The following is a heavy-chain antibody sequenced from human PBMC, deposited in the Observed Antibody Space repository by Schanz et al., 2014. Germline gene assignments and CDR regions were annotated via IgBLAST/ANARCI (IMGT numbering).Heavy chain of an antibody. D-gene: IGHD6-6*01. Sequence: QVQLVQSGAEVKKPGSSMKVSCKASGGTFNSYTINWVRQAPGQGLEWMGIINPIGGSTTYAQKFRGAVTLTTDTSTDTAYLELTSLRSEDTAVYYCARDQSPYTNSSDVRYFDYWGQGSLVTVSS. V-gene: IGHV1-69*08. J-gene: IGHJ4*02. CDR2: INPIGGST. CDR3: ARDQSPYTNSSDVRYFDY. CDR1: GGTFNSYT.